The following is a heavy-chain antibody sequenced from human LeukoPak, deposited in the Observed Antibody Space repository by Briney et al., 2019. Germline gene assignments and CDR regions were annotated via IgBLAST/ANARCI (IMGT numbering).Heavy chain of an antibody. D-gene: IGHD2-21*02. Sequence: GESLKISCTGFGYRFTTYWIGWVRQMPGTGLEWIGIIYPGDSDARYSPSLQGQVTISVDKSISTAYLQWSSLKASDTAMYYCARQGRIVVVTTTHDAFDIWGQGTMVTVSS. CDR1: GYRFTTYW. J-gene: IGHJ3*02. CDR3: ARQGRIVVVTTTHDAFDI. V-gene: IGHV5-51*01. CDR2: IYPGDSDA.